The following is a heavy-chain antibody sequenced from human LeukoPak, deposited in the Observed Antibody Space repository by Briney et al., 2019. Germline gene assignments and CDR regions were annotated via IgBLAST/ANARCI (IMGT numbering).Heavy chain of an antibody. D-gene: IGHD6-13*01. V-gene: IGHV3-23*01. CDR2: IRGRGGST. J-gene: IGHJ5*02. CDR3: AKTDLFYSSSLSWFDP. CDR1: RFTPSSYA. Sequence: GGSLRHSRAPSRFTPSSYAMSSVRPAPGKGLERGSAIRGRGGSTYSADSLKGRFTISTDNSKNTLYLQMDSLRAEDRAVYYCAKTDLFYSSSLSWFDPWGGGTVVSV.